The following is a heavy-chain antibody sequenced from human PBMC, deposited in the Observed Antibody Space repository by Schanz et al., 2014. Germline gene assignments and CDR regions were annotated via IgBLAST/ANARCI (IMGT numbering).Heavy chain of an antibody. CDR3: VPMSIAAH. V-gene: IGHV3-33*03. CDR2: IWYDGSNK. CDR1: GFTFSSYG. Sequence: QVHLVESGGGVVQPGRSLRLSCAASGFTFSSYGMHWVRQAPGRGLEWVALIWYDGSNKYYAESVKGRFTISRDNPKNTLYLQMNSLRAEDTAVYYCVPMSIAAHWGQGTLVTVSS. J-gene: IGHJ4*02. D-gene: IGHD6-6*01.